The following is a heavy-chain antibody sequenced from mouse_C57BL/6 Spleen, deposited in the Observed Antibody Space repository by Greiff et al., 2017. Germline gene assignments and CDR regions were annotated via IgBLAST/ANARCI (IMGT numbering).Heavy chain of an antibody. CDR3: TRNGYYGYAMDY. D-gene: IGHD2-3*01. CDR2: ISSGGDYI. CDR1: GFTFSSYA. J-gene: IGHJ4*01. Sequence: EVKLVESGEGLVKPGGSLKLSCAASGFTFSSYAMSWVRQTPEKRLEWVAYISSGGDYIYYADTVKGRFTISRDNARNTLYLQMSSLKSEDTAMYYCTRNGYYGYAMDYWGQGTSVTVSS. V-gene: IGHV5-9-1*02.